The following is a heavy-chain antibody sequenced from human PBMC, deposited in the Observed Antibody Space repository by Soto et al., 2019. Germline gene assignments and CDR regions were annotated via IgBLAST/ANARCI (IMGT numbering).Heavy chain of an antibody. CDR1: GFTLSSFT. Sequence: EVQLVESGGGLVKPEGSLRLSCAASGFTLSSFTMNWVRQTPEKGLEWISSINSGSSFIYYADSVRGRFTIFRDDAKNSLYLQMNSLSAGDTAVYYCARETESYSWNDGLMDVWGQGTTVIVSS. D-gene: IGHD1-1*01. J-gene: IGHJ6*02. V-gene: IGHV3-21*01. CDR3: ARETESYSWNDGLMDV. CDR2: INSGSSFI.